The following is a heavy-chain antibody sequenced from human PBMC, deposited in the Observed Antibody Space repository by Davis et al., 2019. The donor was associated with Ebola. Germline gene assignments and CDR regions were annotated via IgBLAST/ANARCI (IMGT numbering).Heavy chain of an antibody. J-gene: IGHJ5*02. D-gene: IGHD3-22*01. CDR3: AREGTYYYDSSGYSTEVNWFDP. V-gene: IGHV4-31*03. CDR1: GGSISSGGYY. Sequence: MPSETLSLTCTVSGGSISSGGYYWSWIRQHPGKGLEWIGYIYYSGSTYYNPSLKSRVTISVDTSKNQFSLKLSSVTAADTAVYYCAREGTYYYDSSGYSTEVNWFDPWGQGTLVTVSS. CDR2: IYYSGST.